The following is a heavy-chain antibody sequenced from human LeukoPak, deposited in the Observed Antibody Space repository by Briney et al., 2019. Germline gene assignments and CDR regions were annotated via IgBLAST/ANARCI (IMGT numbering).Heavy chain of an antibody. J-gene: IGHJ4*02. V-gene: IGHV4-39*07. CDR2: IYYSGST. D-gene: IGHD1-26*01. CDR3: ARVGATPRAFDY. Sequence: WSWFRQPPGKGLEWIGSIYYSGSTYYNPSLKSRVTISVDTSKNQFSLKLSSVTAADTAVYFCARVGATPRAFDYWGQGTLVTVSS.